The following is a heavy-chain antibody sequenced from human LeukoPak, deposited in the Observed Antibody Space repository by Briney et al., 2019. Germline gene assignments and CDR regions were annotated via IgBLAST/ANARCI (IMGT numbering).Heavy chain of an antibody. CDR2: IIPIFGTA. D-gene: IGHD6-13*01. J-gene: IGHJ6*02. CDR3: ARAYSSSWYRPYYYYGMDV. CDR1: GGTFSSYA. V-gene: IGHV1-69*13. Sequence: SVKVSCKASGGTFSSYAISWVRQAPGQGLEWMGGIIPIFGTANYAQKFQGRVTITADESTSTAYMKLSSLRSEDTAVYYCARAYSSSWYRPYYYYGMDVWGQGTTVTVSS.